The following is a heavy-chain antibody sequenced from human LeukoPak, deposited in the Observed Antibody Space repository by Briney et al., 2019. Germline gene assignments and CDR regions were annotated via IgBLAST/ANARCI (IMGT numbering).Heavy chain of an antibody. CDR1: GGSISSSSYY. CDR2: IYYSGST. V-gene: IGHV4-39*07. D-gene: IGHD5-18*01. CDR3: ARSVDTSMVGDY. J-gene: IGHJ4*02. Sequence: SETLSLTCTVSGGSISSSSYYWGWIRQPPGKGLEWIGNIYYSGSTYYNPSLKSRVTISVDTSKNQFSLKLNSVTAADTAVYYCARSVDTSMVGDYWGQGTLVTVSS.